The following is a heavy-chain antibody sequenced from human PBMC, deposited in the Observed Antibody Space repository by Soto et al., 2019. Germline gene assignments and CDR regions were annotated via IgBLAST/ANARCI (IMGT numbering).Heavy chain of an antibody. D-gene: IGHD6-6*01. CDR2: ISYDGSNK. CDR3: TKDSCRPPYVFDY. Sequence: GGSLRLSCAASGFTFSSYGMHWVRQAPGKGLEWVAVISYDGSNKYYADSVKGRFTISRDNSKNTLYLQMNSLRAEDTAVYYCTKDSCRPPYVFDYWGQGTLVTVSS. V-gene: IGHV3-30*18. J-gene: IGHJ4*02. CDR1: GFTFSSYG.